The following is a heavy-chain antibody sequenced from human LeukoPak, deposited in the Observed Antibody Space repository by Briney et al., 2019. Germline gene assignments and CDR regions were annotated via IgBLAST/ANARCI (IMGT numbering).Heavy chain of an antibody. Sequence: GGSLRLSCATSGFSFSSYGMQWVRQAPGKGLEWVAVMAFNGATAFNADSVKGRLTRSRDNSKNTLYLEMNDLRGEDTDVYYCAKEIQIFNSGWLFDSWGQGTLVTVSS. V-gene: IGHV3-30*18. CDR2: MAFNGATA. CDR3: AKEIQIFNSGWLFDS. CDR1: GFSFSSYG. J-gene: IGHJ4*02. D-gene: IGHD5-12*01.